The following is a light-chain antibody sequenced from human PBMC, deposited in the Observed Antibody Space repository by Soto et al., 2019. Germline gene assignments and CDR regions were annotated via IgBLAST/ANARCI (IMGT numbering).Light chain of an antibody. Sequence: EIVLTQSPGTLSLSPGERATLSCRASQSISRSLAWYQQKPGQAPRLLISDASTRATGIPARFSGSGSGTGFTLTISSLQSEDFALYFCHQYNSWPPGTFGHGTKVDIK. CDR1: QSISRS. J-gene: IGKJ2*01. CDR2: DAS. CDR3: HQYNSWPPGT. V-gene: IGKV3-15*01.